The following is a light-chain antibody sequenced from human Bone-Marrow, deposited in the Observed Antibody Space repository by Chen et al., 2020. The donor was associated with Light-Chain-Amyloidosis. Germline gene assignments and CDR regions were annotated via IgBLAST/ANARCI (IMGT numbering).Light chain of an antibody. CDR2: RDT. CDR1: DLPTKY. V-gene: IGLV3-25*03. CDR3: QSADSSGTYEVI. J-gene: IGLJ2*01. Sequence: SSDLTQQPSVSVAPGQTARITCSGDDLPTKYAYWYQQKPGQAPVLVIHRDTERPSGISERFSGSSSGTTATLTISGVQAEDEADYHCQSADSSGTYEVIFGGGTKLTVL.